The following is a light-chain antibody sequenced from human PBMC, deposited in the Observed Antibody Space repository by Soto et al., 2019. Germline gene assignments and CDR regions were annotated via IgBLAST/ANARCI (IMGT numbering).Light chain of an antibody. CDR2: DAS. CDR1: RGFRNW. J-gene: IGKJ1*01. Sequence: DIQMTQSPSPLSPSVGTGAPITCGASRGFRNWLAWYHQKPGKAPKLLMSDASSLERGVPSRFSGSGSGTEFTLTISSLQPDDFATYYCQHYDTYSRTFGQGTNVEIK. CDR3: QHYDTYSRT. V-gene: IGKV1-5*01.